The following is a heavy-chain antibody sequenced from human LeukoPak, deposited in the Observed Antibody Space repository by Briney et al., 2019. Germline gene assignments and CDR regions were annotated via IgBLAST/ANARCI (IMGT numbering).Heavy chain of an antibody. CDR3: ARGVVIAPQTFDY. CDR2: IYYSGST. D-gene: IGHD2-21*01. CDR1: GDSISGFY. V-gene: IGHV4-59*01. Sequence: PSETLSLICTVSGDSISGFYWTWLRQPPGKGLEWIGYIYYSGSTNYNPSLKSRVTISVDTTKNQVSLKLSSVSAADTAVYYCARGVVIAPQTFDYWGQGTLVTVSS. J-gene: IGHJ4*02.